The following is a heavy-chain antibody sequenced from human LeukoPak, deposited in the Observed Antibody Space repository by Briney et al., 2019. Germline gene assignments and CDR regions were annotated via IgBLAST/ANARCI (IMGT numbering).Heavy chain of an antibody. D-gene: IGHD1-26*01. J-gene: IGHJ4*02. Sequence: GESLKISCKGSGYSFTSYWIGWVRQMRRKGLEWMGIIYPGDSDTTYRPSFQGQVTISADRSISTAYLQWSSLKASDSAMYYCARHVPHGSSFYFDLWGQGTLVTVSS. CDR3: ARHVPHGSSFYFDL. V-gene: IGHV5-51*01. CDR1: GYSFTSYW. CDR2: IYPGDSDT.